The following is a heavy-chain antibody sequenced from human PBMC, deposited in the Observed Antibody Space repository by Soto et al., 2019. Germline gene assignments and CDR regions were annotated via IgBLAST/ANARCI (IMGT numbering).Heavy chain of an antibody. J-gene: IGHJ5*02. D-gene: IGHD6-19*01. Sequence: QITLKESGPTLVKPTQTLTLTCTFSGFSLNTRGVGVGWIRQPPGKALEWLALIYWDDDKRYRPSLKSRLTIPKDTPENQVVLTMTNMDPVDIATYYCAHTQGSYGGWGIWFGPWGQGTLVTVSS. CDR2: IYWDDDK. V-gene: IGHV2-5*02. CDR3: AHTQGSYGGWGIWFGP. CDR1: GFSLNTRGVG.